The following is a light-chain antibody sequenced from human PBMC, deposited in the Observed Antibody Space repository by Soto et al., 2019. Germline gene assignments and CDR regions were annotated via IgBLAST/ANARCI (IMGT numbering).Light chain of an antibody. CDR2: AAS. CDR1: QTISNY. V-gene: IGKV1-39*01. CDR3: QQTYRTPRT. Sequence: DIQMTQSPSSLSASVGDRVTITCRASQTISNYLNWYQQKPGKAPNLLIYAASSLQSGVPSRFSGSGSGTDFTLNISRLQAEDFATYYCQQTYRTPRTFGPGTKVDI. J-gene: IGKJ3*01.